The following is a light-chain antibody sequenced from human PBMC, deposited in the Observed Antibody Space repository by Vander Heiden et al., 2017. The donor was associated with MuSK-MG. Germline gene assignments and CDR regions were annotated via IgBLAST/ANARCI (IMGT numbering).Light chain of an antibody. Sequence: SYELTQPPSVSGSPGQTASITFSGDKLGDKYACWYQQKPGQSPVLVIYQDSKRPSGIPERFSGSNSGNTATLTISGTQAMDEADYYCQAWDSSTAVFGGGTKLTVL. V-gene: IGLV3-1*01. J-gene: IGLJ2*01. CDR2: QDS. CDR1: KLGDKY. CDR3: QAWDSSTAV.